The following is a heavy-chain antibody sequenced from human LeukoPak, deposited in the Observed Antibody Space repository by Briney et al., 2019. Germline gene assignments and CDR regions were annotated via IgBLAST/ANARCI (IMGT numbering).Heavy chain of an antibody. V-gene: IGHV3-21*01. CDR2: ISSSSSYI. CDR1: GFTFSSYS. J-gene: IGHJ3*02. CDR3: AGDRERYCSSTSCYGDAFDI. Sequence: PGGSLRLSCAASGFTFSSYSMNWVRQAPGKGLEWVSSISSSSSYIYYADSVKGRFTISRDNAKNSLYLQMNSLRAEDTAVYYCAGDRERYCSSTSCYGDAFDIWGQGTMVTVSS. D-gene: IGHD2-2*01.